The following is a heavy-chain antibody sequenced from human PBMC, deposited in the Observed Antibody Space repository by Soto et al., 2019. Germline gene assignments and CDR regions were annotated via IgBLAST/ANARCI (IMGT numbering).Heavy chain of an antibody. J-gene: IGHJ4*02. V-gene: IGHV1-18*03. CDR1: GYRFFDYG. D-gene: IGHD3-3*01. CDR3: ARTRASGYFDF. Sequence: GASVKVSCKASGYRFFDYGISWVRQAPAQGLEWMGWFNGYNGKINYAQKFQGRVTLTTDTSTSTVYMELRSLRSDDMAVYYCARTRASGYFDFWGQGTVVTVSS. CDR2: FNGYNGKI.